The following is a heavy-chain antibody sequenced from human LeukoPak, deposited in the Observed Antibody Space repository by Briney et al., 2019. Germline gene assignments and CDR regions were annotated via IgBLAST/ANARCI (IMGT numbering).Heavy chain of an antibody. Sequence: SETLSLTRTVPGGSIINHNWSWIRQPPGKGLEWIGYIYYAGSDNYNPSLKRRVSMSVDTSKKQFSLMVNSVTAADTAVYYCVRRTETDDVFDYWGQGTLVTVSS. CDR1: GGSIINHN. CDR3: VRRTETDDVFDY. J-gene: IGHJ4*02. D-gene: IGHD1-1*01. CDR2: IYYAGSD. V-gene: IGHV4-59*08.